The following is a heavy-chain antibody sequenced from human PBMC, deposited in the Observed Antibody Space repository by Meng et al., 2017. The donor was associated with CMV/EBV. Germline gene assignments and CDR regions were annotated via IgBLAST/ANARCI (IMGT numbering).Heavy chain of an antibody. CDR1: GGTFSSYT. Sequence: SATLSCKASGGTFSSYTISWLRQAPGQGLEWMGRIIPILGIANYAQKFQGRVTITADKSTSTAYMELSSLRSEDTAVYYCSRESYSSGWYSFDYWGQGTLVTVSS. V-gene: IGHV1-69*04. J-gene: IGHJ4*02. CDR3: SRESYSSGWYSFDY. D-gene: IGHD6-19*01. CDR2: IIPILGIA.